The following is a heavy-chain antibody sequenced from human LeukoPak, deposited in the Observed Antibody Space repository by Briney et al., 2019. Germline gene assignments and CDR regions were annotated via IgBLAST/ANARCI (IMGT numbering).Heavy chain of an antibody. J-gene: IGHJ5*02. CDR1: GYTLTELS. CDR3: ARALGYCSSTSCYTDWFDP. Sequence: ASVKVSCKISGYTLTELSMHWVRQAPGKGLEWMGGFDPEDGETIYAQKFQGGVTMTEDTSTDTAYMELSSLRSDDTAVYYCARALGYCSSTSCYTDWFDPWGQGTLVTVSS. V-gene: IGHV1-24*01. D-gene: IGHD2-2*02. CDR2: FDPEDGET.